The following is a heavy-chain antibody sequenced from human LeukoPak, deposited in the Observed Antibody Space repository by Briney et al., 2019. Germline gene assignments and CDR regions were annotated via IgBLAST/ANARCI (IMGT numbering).Heavy chain of an antibody. CDR2: INHSGST. CDR3: ARDLGSGWYSLLYY. Sequence: ETLSLTCAVYGGSFSGYYWSWIRQPPGKGLEWIGEINHSGSTNYNPSLKSRVTISVDTSKNQFSLKLSSVTAADTAVYYCARDLGSGWYSLLYYWGQGTLVTVSS. J-gene: IGHJ4*02. CDR1: GGSFSGYY. D-gene: IGHD6-19*01. V-gene: IGHV4-34*01.